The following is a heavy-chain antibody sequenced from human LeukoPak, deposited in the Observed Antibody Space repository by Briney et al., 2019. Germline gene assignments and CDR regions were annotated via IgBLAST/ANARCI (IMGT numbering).Heavy chain of an antibody. CDR2: IKQDGSEK. V-gene: IGHV3-7*01. CDR3: ARGGYCSGGSCYSYYYGMDV. J-gene: IGHJ6*02. Sequence: GGSLRLSCAASGFTFSSYWMGWVRQAPGKGLEWVANIKQDGSEKYYVDSVKGRFTISRDNAKNSLYLQMNSLRAEDTAVYYCARGGYCSGGSCYSYYYGMDVWGQGTTVTVSS. D-gene: IGHD2-15*01. CDR1: GFTFSSYW.